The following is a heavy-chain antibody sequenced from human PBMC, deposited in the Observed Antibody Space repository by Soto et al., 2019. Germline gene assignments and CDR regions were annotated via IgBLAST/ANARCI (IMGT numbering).Heavy chain of an antibody. J-gene: IGHJ6*03. CDR1: GYTFTSYA. CDR3: ARVVSGYDFFLRYYYMDV. D-gene: IGHD5-12*01. CDR2: INAGNGNT. V-gene: IGHV1-3*01. Sequence: GASVKVSCKASGYTFTSYAMHWVRQAPGQRLEWMGWINAGNGNTKYSQKFQGRVTITRDTSASTAYMELSSLRSEDTAVYYCARVVSGYDFFLRYYYMDVWGKGTTVTVSS.